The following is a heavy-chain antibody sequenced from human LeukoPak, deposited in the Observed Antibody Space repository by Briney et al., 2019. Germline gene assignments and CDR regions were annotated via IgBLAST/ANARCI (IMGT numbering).Heavy chain of an antibody. Sequence: ESLKISCKGSGYSFTNYWIAWVRQMPGKGLEWMGIIYPGDSDTRYSSSFQGQVTISADKSISTAYLQWSSLKASDTAMYYCARASQWLVLRYFDLWGRGTLVTVFS. CDR2: IYPGDSDT. V-gene: IGHV5-51*01. CDR1: GYSFTNYW. J-gene: IGHJ2*01. D-gene: IGHD6-19*01. CDR3: ARASQWLVLRYFDL.